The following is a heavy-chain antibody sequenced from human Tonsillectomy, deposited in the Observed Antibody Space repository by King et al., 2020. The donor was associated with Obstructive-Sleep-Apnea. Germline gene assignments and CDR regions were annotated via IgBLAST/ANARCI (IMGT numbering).Heavy chain of an antibody. CDR2: IYHSGRT. CDR3: GRAYYGLIDY. Sequence: LQLQESGSGLVKPSQTLSLTCAVSGGSIRSGGYSWSWIRQPPGKGLDWIGYIYHSGRTYYNPSLKSRVTISVDRSKNQFSFKLTSVTAADTAVYFCGRAYYGLIDYWGQGTLVTVSS. V-gene: IGHV4-30-2*01. CDR1: GGSIRSGGYS. D-gene: IGHD3-3*01. J-gene: IGHJ4*02.